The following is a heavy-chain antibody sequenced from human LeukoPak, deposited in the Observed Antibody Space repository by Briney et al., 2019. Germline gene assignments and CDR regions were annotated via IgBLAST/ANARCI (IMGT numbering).Heavy chain of an antibody. J-gene: IGHJ6*02. D-gene: IGHD3-10*01. CDR2: INPSGGST. CDR1: GYTFTSYY. Sequence: ASVKVSCRASGYTFTSYYMHWVRQAPGQGLEWMGIINPSGGSTSYAQKFQGRVTITADKSTSTAYMELSSLRSEDTAVYYCARAYYYGSGSDSGYYGMDVWGQGTTVTVSS. V-gene: IGHV1-46*01. CDR3: ARAYYYGSGSDSGYYGMDV.